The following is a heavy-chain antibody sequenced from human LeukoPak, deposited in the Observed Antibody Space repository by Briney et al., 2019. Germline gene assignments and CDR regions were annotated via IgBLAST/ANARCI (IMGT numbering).Heavy chain of an antibody. CDR3: ERDLGTTGYDLLDP. Sequence: GGSLRLSCAASKFTFSNYWMTWVRQAPGKGLEWVANINQDGSEKYYVDSVKGRFTISRDNDKNSLYLQMNSLGAEDTAVYYCERDLGTTGYDLLDPWGQGTLVTVSS. CDR2: INQDGSEK. CDR1: KFTFSNYW. D-gene: IGHD5-12*01. J-gene: IGHJ5*02. V-gene: IGHV3-7*01.